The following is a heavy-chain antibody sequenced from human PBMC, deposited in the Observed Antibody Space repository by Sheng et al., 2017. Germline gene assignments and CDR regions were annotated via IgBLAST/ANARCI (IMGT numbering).Heavy chain of an antibody. CDR1: GESFSDYY. V-gene: IGHV4-34*02. CDR2: INHSGRT. J-gene: IGHJ4*02. CDR3: ARHRQSYDILTGYHSYYFDY. D-gene: IGHD3-9*01. Sequence: QVQLQQWGAGLLKPSETLSLTCAVYGESFSDYYWSWLRQPPGKGLEWIGEINHSGRTNYNPSLKSRVTISVDTSKNQFSLKLNSVTAADTAVFYCARHRQSYDILTGYHSYYFDYWGQGTLVTVSS.